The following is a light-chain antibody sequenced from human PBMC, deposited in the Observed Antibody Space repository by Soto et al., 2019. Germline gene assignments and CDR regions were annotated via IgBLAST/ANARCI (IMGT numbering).Light chain of an antibody. CDR3: QQYHTSSIT. J-gene: IGKJ5*01. CDR1: QTINRW. CDR2: KAS. Sequence: DIQMTQSPSTLSASVGDRVTITCRASQTINRWLARYQQKPGEVPKLLIYKASVLERGVPSRFSGTGSGTEFTLSIDSLQPDDFATYYCQQYHTSSITFGQGTRLEIK. V-gene: IGKV1-5*03.